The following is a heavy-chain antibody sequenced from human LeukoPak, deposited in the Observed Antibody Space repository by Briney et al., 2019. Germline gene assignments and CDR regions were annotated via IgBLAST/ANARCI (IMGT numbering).Heavy chain of an antibody. D-gene: IGHD3-22*01. J-gene: IGHJ4*02. CDR2: IIPIFGTA. V-gene: IGHV1-69*13. CDR3: ARGSITMIVDPHYFDY. CDR1: GGTLSSYA. Sequence: GASVKVSCKASGGTLSSYAISWVRQAPGQGLEWMGGIIPIFGTANYAQKFQGRVTITADESTSTAYMELSSLRSEDTAVYYCARGSITMIVDPHYFDYWGQGTLVTVSS.